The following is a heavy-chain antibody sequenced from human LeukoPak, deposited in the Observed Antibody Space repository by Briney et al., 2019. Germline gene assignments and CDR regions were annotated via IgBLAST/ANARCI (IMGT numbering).Heavy chain of an antibody. CDR2: IYYSGST. J-gene: IGHJ5*02. V-gene: IGHV4-59*01. D-gene: IGHD5-12*01. CDR1: GGSTSSYY. Sequence: SETLSLTCTVSGGSTSSYYWSWIRQPPGKGLEWIGYIYYSGSTNYNPSLKSRVTISVDTSKNQFSLKLSSVTAADTAVYYCARLNVDIWFDPWGQGTLVTVSS. CDR3: ARLNVDIWFDP.